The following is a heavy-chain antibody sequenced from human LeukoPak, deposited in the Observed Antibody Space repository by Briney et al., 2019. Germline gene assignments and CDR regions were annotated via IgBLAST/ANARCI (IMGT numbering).Heavy chain of an antibody. CDR2: IERKTDGGTT. J-gene: IGHJ4*02. D-gene: IGHD3-10*01. Sequence: GGSLRLSCAASGFSFSDAWMSWVRQIPGKGLEWVGRIERKTDGGTTDYAAPVKGRFTISRDDSTNTLYLQMNSLKSEDTAVYYCTTYGSGRKFDYWGQGSLVTVSS. CDR3: TTYGSGRKFDY. V-gene: IGHV3-15*04. CDR1: GFSFSDAW.